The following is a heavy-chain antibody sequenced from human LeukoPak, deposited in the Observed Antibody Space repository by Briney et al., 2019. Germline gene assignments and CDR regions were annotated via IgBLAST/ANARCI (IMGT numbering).Heavy chain of an antibody. D-gene: IGHD1-26*01. CDR3: AREGWELLLAFDI. J-gene: IGHJ3*02. CDR1: GGSISTYY. V-gene: IGHV4-4*07. CDR2: IYTSGST. Sequence: SETLSLTCTVSGGSISTYYWNWIRQPAGKGLEWIGRIYTSGSTNYNPSLKSRVTVSVDTSKNQFSLKLSSVTAAETAVYYCAREGWELLLAFDIWGQGTMVTVSS.